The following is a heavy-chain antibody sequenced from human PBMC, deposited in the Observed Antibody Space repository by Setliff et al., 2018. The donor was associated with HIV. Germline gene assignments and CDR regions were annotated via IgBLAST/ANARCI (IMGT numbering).Heavy chain of an antibody. CDR1: GGSFSGYY. D-gene: IGHD3-22*01. Sequence: SDTLSLTCAVSGGSFSGYYWSWIRQPPGKGLEWIGEINHSGSTNYNPSLKSRVTISVDTSKNQFSLKLSSVTAADTAVFYCARLTTTYYYDSSAYYHPVWGQGTLVTVSS. V-gene: IGHV4-34*01. J-gene: IGHJ4*02. CDR3: ARLTTTYYYDSSAYYHPV. CDR2: INHSGST.